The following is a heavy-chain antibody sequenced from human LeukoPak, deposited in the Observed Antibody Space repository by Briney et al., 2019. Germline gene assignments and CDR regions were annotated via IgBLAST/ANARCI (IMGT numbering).Heavy chain of an antibody. CDR3: ARAGGSGWFDP. CDR2: INIDGST. V-gene: IGHV3-74*01. D-gene: IGHD3-10*01. Sequence: GSLRLSCAASRFTFRNYWMHWVRQAPGKGLVWVSRINIDGSTRYADSVEGRFTISRDNAKNTLYLQMNSLRAEDTAVYYCARAGGSGWFDPWGQGTLVTVSS. J-gene: IGHJ5*02. CDR1: RFTFRNYW.